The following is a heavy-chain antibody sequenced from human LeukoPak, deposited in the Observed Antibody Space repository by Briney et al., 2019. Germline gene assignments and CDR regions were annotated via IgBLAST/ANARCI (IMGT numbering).Heavy chain of an antibody. CDR2: IYSSGNT. CDR3: ARAFSYSSSWYVY. J-gene: IGHJ4*02. CDR1: GGSITNNYYY. D-gene: IGHD6-13*01. Sequence: SETLSLTCTVSGGSITNNYYYWGWIRQPPGKGLEWIGSIYSSGNTYYNPSLKSRVTISVDTSKNQFSLKLSSVTAADTAVYYCARAFSYSSSWYVYWGQGTLVTVSS. V-gene: IGHV4-39*07.